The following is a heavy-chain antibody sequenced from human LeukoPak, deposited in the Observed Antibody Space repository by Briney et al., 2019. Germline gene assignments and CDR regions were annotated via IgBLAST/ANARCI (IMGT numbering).Heavy chain of an antibody. CDR2: ISGSGTST. J-gene: IGHJ4*02. V-gene: IGHV3-23*01. CDR1: GFTFSSYG. Sequence: PGGSLRLSCAASGFTFSSYGMSWVRQAPGKGLEWVSAISGSGTSTYYADSVKGRFTISRDSSKNTLYLQMNSLRAEDTAVYYCAKGNYDILTGYLYYFDYWGQGTLVTVSS. CDR3: AKGNYDILTGYLYYFDY. D-gene: IGHD3-9*01.